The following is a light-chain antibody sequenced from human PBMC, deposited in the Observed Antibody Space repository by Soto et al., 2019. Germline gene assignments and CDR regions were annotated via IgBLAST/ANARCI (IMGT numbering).Light chain of an antibody. J-gene: IGKJ4*01. CDR1: QSVSNN. V-gene: IGKV3-20*01. CDR2: DAS. Sequence: MTQSPATLYLSPGERATLSCSASQSVSNNLAWYQQKPGQAPRLLIYDASSRAAGISHRFSGSGSGTDFTLTISRLEPEDFAVYYCQQYGGSPSFGGGTKVDIK. CDR3: QQYGGSPS.